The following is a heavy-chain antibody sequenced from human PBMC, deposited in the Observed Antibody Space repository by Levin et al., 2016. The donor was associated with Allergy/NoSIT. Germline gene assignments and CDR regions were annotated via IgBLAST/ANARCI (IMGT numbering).Heavy chain of an antibody. D-gene: IGHD6-13*01. J-gene: IGHJ4*02. CDR3: ARGRQSYRAAAGPYFDY. CDR1: GFTVSSNY. V-gene: IGHV3-66*01. Sequence: GGSLRLSCAASGFTVSSNYMSWVRQAPGKGLEWVSVIYSGGSTYYADSVKGRFTISRDNSKNTLYLQMNSLRAEDTAVYYCARGRQSYRAAAGPYFDYWGQGTLVTVSS. CDR2: IYSGGST.